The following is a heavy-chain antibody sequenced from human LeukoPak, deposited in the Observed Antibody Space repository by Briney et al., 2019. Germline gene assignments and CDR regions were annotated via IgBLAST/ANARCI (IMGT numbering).Heavy chain of an antibody. J-gene: IGHJ6*02. CDR1: GFTFSSYS. V-gene: IGHV3-48*04. D-gene: IGHD6-13*01. CDR2: ISSSSSTI. CDR3: AGPMGLLAAAGPNTMGYGMDV. Sequence: PGGSLRLSCAASGFTFSSYSMNWVRQAPGKGLEWVSYISSSSSTIYYADSVKGRFAISRDNAKNSLYLQMNSLRAEDTAVYYCAGPMGLLAAAGPNTMGYGMDVWGQGTTVTVSS.